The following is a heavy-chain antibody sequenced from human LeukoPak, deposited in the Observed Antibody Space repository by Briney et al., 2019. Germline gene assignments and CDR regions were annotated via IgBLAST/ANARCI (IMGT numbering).Heavy chain of an antibody. V-gene: IGHV4-4*07. Sequence: SGTLCLTCTVSGFSVSTYDWSWIRQPAGKGLEWVGRIYTSGSTNYNSSLQSGGTMSVATSTNQFSLNLSSVTAADTAVYYCARSRVYGYYYYMDVWGTGTTVTVSS. CDR2: IYTSGST. CDR3: ARSRVYGYYYYMDV. D-gene: IGHD6-13*01. J-gene: IGHJ6*03. CDR1: GFSVSTYD.